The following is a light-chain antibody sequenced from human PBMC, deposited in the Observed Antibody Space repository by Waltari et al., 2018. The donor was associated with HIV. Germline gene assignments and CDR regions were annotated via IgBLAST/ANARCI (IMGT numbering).Light chain of an antibody. CDR3: CSYAGSYTFG. CDR2: DVT. J-gene: IGLJ3*02. CDR1: SSDVGCYHY. Sequence: QSALTQPRSVSGSPGQSVTISCTGTSSDVGCYHYVSWYQQPPGKAPKLMIYDVTKRPSGVPDRFSGSKSGNTASLTISGLQAEDEADYYCCSYAGSYTFGFGGGTKLTVL. V-gene: IGLV2-11*01.